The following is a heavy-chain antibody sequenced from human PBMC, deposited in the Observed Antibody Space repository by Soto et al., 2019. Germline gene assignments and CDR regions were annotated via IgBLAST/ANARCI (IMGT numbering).Heavy chain of an antibody. Sequence: GGSLRLSCAASGFTFSSYAMHWVRQAPGKGLEWVAVISYDGSNKYYADSVKGRFTISRDNSKNTLYLQMNSLRAEDTAVYYCARDTRDYGSYSAVVDYWGQGTLVTVSS. CDR2: ISYDGSNK. J-gene: IGHJ4*02. CDR3: ARDTRDYGSYSAVVDY. V-gene: IGHV3-30-3*01. CDR1: GFTFSSYA. D-gene: IGHD4-17*01.